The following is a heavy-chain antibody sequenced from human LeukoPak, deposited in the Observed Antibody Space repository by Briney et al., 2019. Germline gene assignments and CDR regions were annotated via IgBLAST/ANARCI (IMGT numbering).Heavy chain of an antibody. CDR2: MSRSGDII. Sequence: GGSLRLSCAASGFTFSDYNMNWVRQVPGKGLESVSYMSRSGDIIYYADSVKGRFTISRDNAKNSLYLQMNSLRAEDTAVYYCARGMTMVTNNWFDPWGQGTLVTVSS. CDR1: GFTFSDYN. V-gene: IGHV3-48*04. D-gene: IGHD4-17*01. CDR3: ARGMTMVTNNWFDP. J-gene: IGHJ5*02.